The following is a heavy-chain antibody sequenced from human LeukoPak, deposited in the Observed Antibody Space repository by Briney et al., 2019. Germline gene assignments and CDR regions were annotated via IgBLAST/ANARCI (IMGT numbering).Heavy chain of an antibody. CDR3: ASMSGYCSSTSCFPGY. J-gene: IGHJ4*02. CDR2: IYSGGST. CDR1: GFTVSSNY. Sequence: GGSLRLSCAASGFTVSSNYMSWVRPAPGKGLEWVSVIYSGGSTYYADSVKGRFTISRDNSKNTLYLQMNSLRAEDTAVYYCASMSGYCSSTSCFPGYWGQGTLVTVSS. V-gene: IGHV3-66*01. D-gene: IGHD2-2*01.